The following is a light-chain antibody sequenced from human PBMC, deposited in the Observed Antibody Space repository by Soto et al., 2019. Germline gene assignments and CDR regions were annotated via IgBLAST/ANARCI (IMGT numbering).Light chain of an antibody. J-gene: IGKJ1*01. V-gene: IGKV3-20*01. CDR3: QQYGDSPWT. Sequence: EIVLTQSPGTLSLSPGERATLSCRASQSVGSSYLAWYQQKPGQAPRLLICGTSSRATGIPDRFSGSGSGTDFTLTISGLEPEDFAVYYCQQYGDSPWTFGQGTKVDIK. CDR1: QSVGSSY. CDR2: GTS.